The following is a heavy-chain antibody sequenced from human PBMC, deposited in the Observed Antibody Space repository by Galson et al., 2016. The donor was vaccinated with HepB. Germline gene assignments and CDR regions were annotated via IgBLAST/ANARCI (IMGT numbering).Heavy chain of an antibody. J-gene: IGHJ6*02. D-gene: IGHD6-19*01. CDR3: AIMGSRGWYQYYYGMDT. Sequence: QSGAEVKKPGESLKISCKAFGYTFTNRWIGWVRQMPGKGLEWMGIIYPGDSDTTYSSPFQGQVTISVDKSINTAYLQWSSLKASDTAMYYCAIMGSRGWYQYYYGMDTWGQGTTVTVSS. V-gene: IGHV5-51*01. CDR2: IYPGDSDT. CDR1: GYTFTNRW.